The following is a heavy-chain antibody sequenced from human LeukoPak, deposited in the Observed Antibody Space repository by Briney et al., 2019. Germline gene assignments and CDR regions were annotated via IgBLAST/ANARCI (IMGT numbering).Heavy chain of an antibody. CDR3: VRTGDTERFDC. CDR1: GFTFSRYW. Sequence: HTGGSLRLSCAASGFTFSRYWMHWVRQAPGKGLLWVSRINSDGSSTSYADSVKGRFTISRDNSKNTLYLRMNSLRAEDTAMYYCVRTGDTERFDCWGQGTLVTVSS. D-gene: IGHD3/OR15-3a*01. J-gene: IGHJ4*02. CDR2: INSDGSST. V-gene: IGHV3-74*01.